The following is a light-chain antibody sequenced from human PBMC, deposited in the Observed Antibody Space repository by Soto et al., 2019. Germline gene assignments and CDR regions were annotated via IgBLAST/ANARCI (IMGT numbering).Light chain of an antibody. CDR1: QSVSSSY. CDR2: GAS. V-gene: IGKV3-20*01. J-gene: IGKJ1*01. CDR3: QQYGSSRT. Sequence: IVLTQSPGTLSLSPGERATLSCRASQSVSSSYLAWYQQKPGQDPRLLIYGASSRATGIPDRFSGSGSGTDFTLTISRLEPEDFAVYYCQQYGSSRTFGQGTKVDIK.